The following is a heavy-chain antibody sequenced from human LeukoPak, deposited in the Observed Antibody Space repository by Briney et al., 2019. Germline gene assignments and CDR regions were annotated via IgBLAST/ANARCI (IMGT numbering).Heavy chain of an antibody. CDR3: ARDQGLRYFDWLLPTNYYYYGMDV. CDR2: ISAYNGNT. J-gene: IGHJ6*02. Sequence: ASVKVSCKASGYTFTSYVISWVRQAPGQGLEWMGWISAYNGNTNYAQKLQGRVTMTTDTSTSTAYMELRSLRSDDTAVYYCARDQGLRYFDWLLPTNYYYYGMDVWGQGTTVTVSS. CDR1: GYTFTSYV. V-gene: IGHV1-18*01. D-gene: IGHD3-9*01.